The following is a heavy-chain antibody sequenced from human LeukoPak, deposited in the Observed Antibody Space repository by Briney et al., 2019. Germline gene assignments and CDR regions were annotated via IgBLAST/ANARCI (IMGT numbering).Heavy chain of an antibody. J-gene: IGHJ6*04. V-gene: IGHV3-21*01. Sequence: GGSLRLSCAASGSTFSSYSMNWVRQAPGKGLEWVSSISSSSSNIYYADSVKGRFTISRDNAKNSLYLQMNSLRAEDTAVYYCARGPTMKMDVWGKGTTVTVSS. CDR3: ARGPTMKMDV. D-gene: IGHD3-22*01. CDR2: ISSSSSNI. CDR1: GSTFSSYS.